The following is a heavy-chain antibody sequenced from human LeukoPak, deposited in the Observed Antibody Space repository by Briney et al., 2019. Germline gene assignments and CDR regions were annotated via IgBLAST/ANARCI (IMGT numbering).Heavy chain of an antibody. D-gene: IGHD6-19*01. Sequence: ASETLSLTCTVSGGSVSSGSYHWSWIRQPPGKGLEWIGYIYYSGSTNYNPSLKSRVTISVDTSKNQFSLKLSSVTAADTAVYYCASSQWLAYYFDYWGQGTLVTVSS. CDR1: GGSVSSGSYH. CDR3: ASSQWLAYYFDY. J-gene: IGHJ4*02. V-gene: IGHV4-61*01. CDR2: IYYSGST.